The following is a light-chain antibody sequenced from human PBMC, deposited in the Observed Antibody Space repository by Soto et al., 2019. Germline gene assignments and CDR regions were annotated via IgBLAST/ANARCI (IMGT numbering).Light chain of an antibody. Sequence: DIQMTQSPSSLSASVGDRVTITCRASQSISSYLNWYQQKPGKAPKLLIYAASSLQSGVPSRFSGIGSGTDFTLTISSLQPEDFALYYCQQSYSTPPLTFGGGTKVEIK. CDR2: AAS. V-gene: IGKV1-39*01. CDR1: QSISSY. CDR3: QQSYSTPPLT. J-gene: IGKJ4*01.